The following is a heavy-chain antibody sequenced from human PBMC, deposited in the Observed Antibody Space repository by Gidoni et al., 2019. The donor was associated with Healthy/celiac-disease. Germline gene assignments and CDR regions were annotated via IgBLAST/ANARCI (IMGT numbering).Heavy chain of an antibody. D-gene: IGHD3-22*01. CDR3: ARRYYDSSGYYYDYYFDY. Sequence: QVQLVQSGAEVKKPGSSVKVSCKASGGTFSSYAISWVRQAPGQGLEWMGGIIPIFGTANYAQKFQGRVKITADESTSTAYMELSSLRSEDTAVYYCARRYYDSSGYYYDYYFDYWGQGTLVTVSS. V-gene: IGHV1-69*01. CDR2: IIPIFGTA. CDR1: GGTFSSYA. J-gene: IGHJ4*02.